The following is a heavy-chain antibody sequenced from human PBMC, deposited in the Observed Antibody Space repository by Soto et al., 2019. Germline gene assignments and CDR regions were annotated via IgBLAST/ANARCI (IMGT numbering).Heavy chain of an antibody. J-gene: IGHJ5*02. CDR2: IYHTGDT. V-gene: IGHV4-38-2*02. D-gene: IGHD2-8*01. Sequence: PSETLSLTCVVSSYSISSGFFWAWIRQPPGKGLEWVGSIYHTGDTHYNPSLRSQVSMSVDTSKNHFSLRLTYLTAADTAVYFCARDTNSLDLWGHGIQVTVSS. CDR3: ARDTNSLDL. CDR1: SYSISSGFF.